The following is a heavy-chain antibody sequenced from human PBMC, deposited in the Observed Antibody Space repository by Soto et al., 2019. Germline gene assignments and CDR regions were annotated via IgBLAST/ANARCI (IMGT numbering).Heavy chain of an antibody. CDR2: SSYSGST. D-gene: IGHD4-17*01. CDR1: GGSISSSNYY. V-gene: IGHV4-39*01. CDR3: ANLYGNYVSY. Sequence: QLQLQESGPGLVKPSETLSLTCTVSGGSISSSNYYWGRIRQPPGKGLEGIGTSSYSGSTYYNPSVKSRVTISVDTSKTQSALRLSSVTAADTAVYYCANLYGNYVSYWGQGTLVTVSS. J-gene: IGHJ4*02.